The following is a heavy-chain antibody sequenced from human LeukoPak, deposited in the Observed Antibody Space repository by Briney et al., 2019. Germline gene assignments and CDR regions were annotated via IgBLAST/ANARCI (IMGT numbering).Heavy chain of an antibody. J-gene: IGHJ3*01. Sequence: GGSLRLSCAASGFTFSSNVMHWVRQAPGKGLEWVAAISHDGNTKYNADSVKGRFTISRDNSKNTLYLQMNSLRAEDTAVYYCARASTWVPGEYSSGYYYPYAFDLWGQGTMVTVSS. CDR1: GFTFSSNV. D-gene: IGHD3-22*01. V-gene: IGHV3-30-3*01. CDR2: ISHDGNTK. CDR3: ARASTWVPGEYSSGYYYPYAFDL.